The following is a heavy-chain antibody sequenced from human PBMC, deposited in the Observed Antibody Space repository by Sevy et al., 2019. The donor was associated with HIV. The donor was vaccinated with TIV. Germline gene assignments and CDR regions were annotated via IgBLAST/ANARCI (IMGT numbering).Heavy chain of an antibody. CDR3: ARVFCTIGVCLYNDAFDI. Sequence: GGSLRLSCAASGFTFSSYSMNWVRQAPGKGLEWVSYISSSNSTIHYADSVKGRFTISSDNAKNSLYLQMNSLRDGDRAVYYCARVFCTIGVCLYNDAFDIWGQGTMVTVSS. J-gene: IGHJ3*02. CDR1: GFTFSSYS. V-gene: IGHV3-48*02. D-gene: IGHD2-8*01. CDR2: ISSSNSTI.